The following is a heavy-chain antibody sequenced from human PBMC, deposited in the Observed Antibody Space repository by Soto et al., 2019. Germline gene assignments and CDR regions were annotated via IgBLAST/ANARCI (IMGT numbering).Heavy chain of an antibody. J-gene: IGHJ6*02. Sequence: EVQLLESGGGLVQPGGSLRLSCAASGFTFSSYAMSWVRQAPGKGLEWVSAISGSGGSTYYADSVKGRFTISRDNSKNDLYQQMNSLRAKDTAVYYCAKDGLGYSYGPGYYYGMDVWGQGTTVTVSS. CDR1: GFTFSSYA. V-gene: IGHV3-23*01. CDR3: AKDGLGYSYGPGYYYGMDV. CDR2: ISGSGGST. D-gene: IGHD5-18*01.